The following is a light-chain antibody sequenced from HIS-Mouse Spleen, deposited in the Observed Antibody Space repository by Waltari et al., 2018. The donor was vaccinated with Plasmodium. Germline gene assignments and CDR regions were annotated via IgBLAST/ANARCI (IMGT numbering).Light chain of an antibody. CDR2: AAS. CDR1: QSISSY. CDR3: QQNYNTWT. V-gene: IGKV1-39*01. J-gene: IGKJ1*01. Sequence: DIQMTQSPSSLSASVGDRVTITCRASQSISSYLNWYQQKPGKAPKLLIYAASSVQSGVPSRFSGSGSGTDFILTISSLQPEDFATYYCQQNYNTWTFGQGTKVEIK.